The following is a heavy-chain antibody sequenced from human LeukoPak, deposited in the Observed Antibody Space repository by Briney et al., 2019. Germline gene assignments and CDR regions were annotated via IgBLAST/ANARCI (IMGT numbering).Heavy chain of an antibody. CDR3: ALRAREGNWFDP. CDR2: IYSGGST. CDR1: GFTVSSNY. V-gene: IGHV3-53*01. Sequence: GGSLRLSCAASGFTVSSNYMSWVRQAPGKGLVWVSVIYSGGSTYYADSVKGRFTISRDNSKNTLYFQMNSLRAEDTAVYYCALRAREGNWFDPWGQGTLVTVSS. D-gene: IGHD1-26*01. J-gene: IGHJ5*02.